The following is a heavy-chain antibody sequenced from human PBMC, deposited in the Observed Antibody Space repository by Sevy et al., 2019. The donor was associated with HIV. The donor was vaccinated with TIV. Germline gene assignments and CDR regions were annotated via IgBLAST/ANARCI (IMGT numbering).Heavy chain of an antibody. CDR1: GGSISGYY. CDR3: ARSRVITGTFDY. CDR2: ISYIGST. D-gene: IGHD1-20*01. V-gene: IGHV4-59*01. J-gene: IGHJ4*02. Sequence: SETLSLTCTVSGGSISGYYWSWIRQPPGKGLEWFGYISYIGSTNYNPSLKSRVTISVDTSKNEFSRKLSSGTAADTAVYYCARSRVITGTFDYWGQGTLVTVSS.